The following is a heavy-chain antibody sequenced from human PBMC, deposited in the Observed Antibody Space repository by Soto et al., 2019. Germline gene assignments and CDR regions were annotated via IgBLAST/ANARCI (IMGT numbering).Heavy chain of an antibody. V-gene: IGHV3-15*01. J-gene: IGHJ6*03. CDR1: GFTFSNAW. Sequence: GGSLRLSCAASGFTFSNAWMSWVRQAPGKGLEWVGRIKSKTDGGTTDYAAPVKGRFTISRDDSKNTLYLQMNSLKTEDTAVYYCTTDECGGSCYSWFGYYYYMDVWGKGTTVTVSS. CDR3: TTDECGGSCYSWFGYYYYMDV. CDR2: IKSKTDGGTT. D-gene: IGHD2-15*01.